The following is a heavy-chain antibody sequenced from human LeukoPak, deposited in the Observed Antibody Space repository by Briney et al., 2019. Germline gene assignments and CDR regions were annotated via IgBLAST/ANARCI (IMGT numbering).Heavy chain of an antibody. Sequence: PGGSLRRSGAASGFTFSGSAMHWVRQASGKGLEWVGRIRSKANSYATAYAASVKVRFTISRDDSKNTAYLQMNSLKTEDTAVYYCTRPPYSDSSGYYSSWGQGTLVTVSS. CDR3: TRPPYSDSSGYYSS. J-gene: IGHJ5*02. V-gene: IGHV3-73*01. D-gene: IGHD3-22*01. CDR1: GFTFSGSA. CDR2: IRSKANSYAT.